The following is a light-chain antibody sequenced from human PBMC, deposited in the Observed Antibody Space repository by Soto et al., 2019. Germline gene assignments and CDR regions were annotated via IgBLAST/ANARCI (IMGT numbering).Light chain of an antibody. CDR3: SSYTSSSTPYV. V-gene: IGLV2-14*01. J-gene: IGLJ1*01. CDR2: DVS. Sequence: QSVLTRPASVSGSPGQSITISCTGTSSDVGGYNYVSWYQQHPGKAPKLMIYDVSNRPSGVSNRFSGSKSGNTASLTISGLQAEDEADYYCSSYTSSSTPYVFGTGTMVTVL. CDR1: SSDVGGYNY.